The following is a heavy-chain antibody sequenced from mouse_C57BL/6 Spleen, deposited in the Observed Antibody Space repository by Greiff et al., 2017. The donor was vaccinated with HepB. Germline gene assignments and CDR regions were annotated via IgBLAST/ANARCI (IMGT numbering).Heavy chain of an antibody. J-gene: IGHJ2*01. Sequence: EVQGVESGGGLVKPGGSLKLSCAASGFTFSSYAMSWVRQTPEKRLEWVATISDGGSYTYYPDNVKGRCTISRDNAKNNLYLQMSHLKSEDTAMYYCARDGAVVPHFDYWGQGTTLTVSS. V-gene: IGHV5-4*01. CDR3: ARDGAVVPHFDY. CDR1: GFTFSSYA. D-gene: IGHD1-1*01. CDR2: ISDGGSYT.